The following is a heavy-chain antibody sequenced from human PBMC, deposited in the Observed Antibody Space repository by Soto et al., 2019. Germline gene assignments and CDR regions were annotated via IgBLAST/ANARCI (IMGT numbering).Heavy chain of an antibody. V-gene: IGHV4-39*01. D-gene: IGHD2-15*01. CDR1: GGSISSSSYY. CDR3: ARGEVMGCSGGSCYLDDYYYGMDV. CDR2: IYYSGST. J-gene: IGHJ6*02. Sequence: SETLSLTCTVSGGSISSSSYYWGWIRQPPGKGLEWIGSIYYSGSTYYNPSLKSRVTISVDTSKNQFSLKLSSVTAADTAVYYCARGEVMGCSGGSCYLDDYYYGMDVWGQGTTVTVSS.